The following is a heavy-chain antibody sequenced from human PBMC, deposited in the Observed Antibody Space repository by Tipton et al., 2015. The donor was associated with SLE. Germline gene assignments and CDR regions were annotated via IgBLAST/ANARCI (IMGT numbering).Heavy chain of an antibody. V-gene: IGHV4-34*01. CDR1: GGSFGPHY. Sequence: LRLSCAVYGGSFGPHYWSWIRQPPGKGLEWIGEINHSGSTNYNPSLKSRVTISVDTSKNQFSLKLSSVTAADTAVYYCAREPVYYYYYMDVWGKGTTVTVSS. CDR3: AREPVYYYYYMDV. CDR2: INHSGST. J-gene: IGHJ6*03.